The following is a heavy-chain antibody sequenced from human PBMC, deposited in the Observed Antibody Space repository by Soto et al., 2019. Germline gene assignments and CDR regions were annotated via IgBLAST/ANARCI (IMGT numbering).Heavy chain of an antibody. CDR1: GYTFAAYY. CDR2: INPTSGGT. V-gene: IGHV1-2*02. Sequence: VASVKVSCKTSGYTFAAYYIHWIRQAPGQGLEWMGWINPTSGGTVYAQNFQDRVTMTRDTPISTAYMELRRLNSDDTAVYYCARDPDYGDYWGYFFDSWGQGTPVTVSS. D-gene: IGHD4-17*01. J-gene: IGHJ4*02. CDR3: ARDPDYGDYWGYFFDS.